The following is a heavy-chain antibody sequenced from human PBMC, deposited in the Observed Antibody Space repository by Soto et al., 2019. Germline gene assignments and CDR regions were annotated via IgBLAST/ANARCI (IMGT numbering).Heavy chain of an antibody. Sequence: SETLSLTCTVSGGSISSSSYYWGWIRQPPGQGREWIGSIYYSGGTYYNPSLKSRVTLSVDTSKNQFSLKLSSVTAADTAVYYCARGFRELPFDYWGQGTLVTVSS. CDR3: ARGFRELPFDY. CDR2: IYYSGGT. CDR1: GGSISSSSYY. D-gene: IGHD3-10*01. J-gene: IGHJ4*02. V-gene: IGHV4-39*01.